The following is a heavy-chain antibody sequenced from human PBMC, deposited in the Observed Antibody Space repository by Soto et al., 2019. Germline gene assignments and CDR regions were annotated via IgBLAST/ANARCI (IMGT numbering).Heavy chain of an antibody. D-gene: IGHD3-3*01. Sequence: GGSLRLSCAASGFTFSSYGMHWVRQAPGKGLEWVAVISYDGSNKYYADSVKGRFTIPRDNSKNTLYLQMNSLRAEDTAVYYCAKDRVFADGYYYYGMDVWGQGTTVTVSS. CDR3: AKDRVFADGYYYYGMDV. V-gene: IGHV3-30*18. CDR1: GFTFSSYG. J-gene: IGHJ6*02. CDR2: ISYDGSNK.